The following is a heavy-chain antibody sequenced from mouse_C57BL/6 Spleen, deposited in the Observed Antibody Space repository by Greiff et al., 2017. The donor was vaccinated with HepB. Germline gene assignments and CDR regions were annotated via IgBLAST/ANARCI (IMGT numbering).Heavy chain of an antibody. Sequence: VQLQQPGAELVRPGSSVKLSCKASGYTFTSYWMDWVKQRPGQGLEWIGNIYPSDSETHYNQKFKDKATLTVDKSSSTAYMQLSSLTSEDSAVYYCARRGVTVVATGNYFDYWGQGTTLTVSS. CDR3: ARRGVTVVATGNYFDY. CDR2: IYPSDSET. CDR1: GYTFTSYW. V-gene: IGHV1-61*01. J-gene: IGHJ2*01. D-gene: IGHD1-1*01.